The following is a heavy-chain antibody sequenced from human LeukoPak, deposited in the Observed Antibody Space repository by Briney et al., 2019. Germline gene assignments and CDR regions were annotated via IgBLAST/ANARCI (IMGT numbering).Heavy chain of an antibody. J-gene: IGHJ4*02. V-gene: IGHV3-15*01. CDR1: GFTFSRYW. Sequence: GGSLRLSCAASGFTFSRYWMSWVRQAPGKGPEWVGHIKSKTDGGTTDYAAPVKGRFTISRDDSKNTLSLQMNSLKTEDTAVYYCTTAYSGFYWGQGTLVTVSS. CDR2: IKSKTDGGTT. CDR3: TTAYSGFY. D-gene: IGHD1-26*01.